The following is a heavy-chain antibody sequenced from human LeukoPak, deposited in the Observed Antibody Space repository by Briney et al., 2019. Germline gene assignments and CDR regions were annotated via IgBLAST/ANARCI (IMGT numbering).Heavy chain of an antibody. CDR3: ARTAMGAFDS. CDR1: GFTVSSNY. V-gene: IGHV3-53*01. CDR2: IYSGGST. D-gene: IGHD5-18*01. Sequence: GGSLRLSCAASGFTVSSNYMSGVRQAPGKGLEWVSVIYSGGSTYYADSLKGRFTISRDNAKNTLYLQMNSLRAEDTAVYYCARTAMGAFDSWGEGTMVSVSS. J-gene: IGHJ3*02.